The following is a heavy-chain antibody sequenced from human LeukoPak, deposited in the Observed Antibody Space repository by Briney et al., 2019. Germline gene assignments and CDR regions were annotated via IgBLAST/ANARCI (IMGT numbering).Heavy chain of an antibody. CDR2: MYHGGST. Sequence: GSLRLSCAASGFTFTVAWMTWVRQPPGKGLEWIGDMYHGGSTNYNPSLKSRVTISLDKSKNQFSLKLSSVTAADTAVYYCARSYYGSGTYHDYWGLGTLVTVSS. D-gene: IGHD3-10*01. V-gene: IGHV4-4*02. CDR1: GFTFTVAW. J-gene: IGHJ4*02. CDR3: ARSYYGSGTYHDY.